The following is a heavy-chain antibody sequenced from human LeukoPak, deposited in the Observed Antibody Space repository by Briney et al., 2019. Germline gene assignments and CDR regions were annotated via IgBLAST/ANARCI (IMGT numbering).Heavy chain of an antibody. CDR2: IYYSGST. Sequence: SETLSLTCTVSGGSISSSSYYWGWIRQPPGKGLEWIGSIYYSGSTYYNPSLKSRVTISLDTSKNQFSLKLSSVTAADTAVYYCARVGGSGSYQGDWFDPWGQGTLVTVSS. J-gene: IGHJ5*02. CDR3: ARVGGSGSYQGDWFDP. D-gene: IGHD3-10*01. CDR1: GGSISSSSYY. V-gene: IGHV4-39*07.